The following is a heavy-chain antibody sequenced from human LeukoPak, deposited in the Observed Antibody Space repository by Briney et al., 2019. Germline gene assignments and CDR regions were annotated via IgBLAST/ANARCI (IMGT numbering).Heavy chain of an antibody. CDR3: AKEGSGSYQNWFDP. V-gene: IGHV3-23*01. D-gene: IGHD1-26*01. Sequence: GGSLRLTCAASGFTFSSYAMSWVRQAPGKGLEWVSAISGSGGSTYYADSVKGRFTISRDNSKNTLYLQMNSLRAVDTAVYYCAKEGSGSYQNWFDPWGQGTLVTVSS. J-gene: IGHJ5*02. CDR2: ISGSGGST. CDR1: GFTFSSYA.